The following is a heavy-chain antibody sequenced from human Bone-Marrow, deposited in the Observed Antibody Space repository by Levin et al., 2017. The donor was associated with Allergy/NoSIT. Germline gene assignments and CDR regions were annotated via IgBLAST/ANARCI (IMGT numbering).Heavy chain of an antibody. CDR1: GHTLTELS. CDR3: AADLLATLGN. J-gene: IGHJ4*02. V-gene: IGHV1-24*01. Sequence: ASVKVSCKVSGHTLTELSVHWVRQAPGNGLEWMGGYDPETTEILYAQKFEGRVPMTEDTATDTAYMELSSLGFDGTAVYYCAADLLATLGNWGQGTLVTVSS. D-gene: IGHD3-16*01. CDR2: YDPETTEI.